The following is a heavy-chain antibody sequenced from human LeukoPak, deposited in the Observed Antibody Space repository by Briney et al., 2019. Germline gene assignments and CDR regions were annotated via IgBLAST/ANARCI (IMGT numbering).Heavy chain of an antibody. Sequence: SETLSLTCSLSGDTLTTYYWNWIRQTPGRGLEWIGHISLGNTEYNPSLKSRVTISVDTSKNEFYLRLTSVTAADTALYFCARDKRHSYGKYFDPWSQGTLVSVSS. CDR3: ARDKRHSYGKYFDP. CDR2: ISLGNT. J-gene: IGHJ4*02. D-gene: IGHD5-18*01. CDR1: GDTLTTYY. V-gene: IGHV4-59*12.